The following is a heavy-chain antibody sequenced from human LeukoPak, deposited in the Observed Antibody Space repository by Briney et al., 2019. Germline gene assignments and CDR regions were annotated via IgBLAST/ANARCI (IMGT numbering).Heavy chain of an antibody. CDR1: GGSISSSDYY. D-gene: IGHD5-24*01. J-gene: IGHJ4*02. CDR2: IFHSGTT. CDR3: ARHNFRNGYNRPFDY. Sequence: SETLSLTXTVSGGSISSSDYYWGWISQPPGKGLEWIGNIFHSGTTYYDPSLKSRVIISVDTSKNQFSLKLSSVTAADTALYYCARHNFRNGYNRPFDYWGQGTLVTVSS. V-gene: IGHV4-39*01.